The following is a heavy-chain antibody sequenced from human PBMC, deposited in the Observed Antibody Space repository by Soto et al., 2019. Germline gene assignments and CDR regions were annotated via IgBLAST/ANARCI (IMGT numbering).Heavy chain of an antibody. J-gene: IGHJ4*02. Sequence: EVQLLESGGDLVQPGGSLRLSCSASGITSSNYGMSWVRQSPRRGLEWVSDINAGGSGINYADSVQGRFTISRDNSKNTLHLQMNSLRDEDTATYYCSLSTSYYASGLLAYWGQGTLVTVSS. V-gene: IGHV3-23*01. CDR3: SLSTSYYASGLLAY. CDR2: INAGGSGI. CDR1: GITSSNYG. D-gene: IGHD3-10*01.